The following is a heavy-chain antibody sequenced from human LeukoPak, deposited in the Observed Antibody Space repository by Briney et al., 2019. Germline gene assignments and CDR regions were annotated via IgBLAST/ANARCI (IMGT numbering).Heavy chain of an antibody. J-gene: IGHJ4*02. CDR2: IKPNSGVT. CDR3: ARGRPIGIGGTAIEY. CDR1: GYTFTGNY. V-gene: IGHV1-2*02. Sequence: ASVKVSCKASGYTFTGNYMYWARQAPGQGLEWMGWIKPNSGVTNYEQKFQGRVTMTRDTSISTAYMEVSSLKSDDTAVYYCARGRPIGIGGTAIEYWGQGTLVTVSS. D-gene: IGHD1-26*01.